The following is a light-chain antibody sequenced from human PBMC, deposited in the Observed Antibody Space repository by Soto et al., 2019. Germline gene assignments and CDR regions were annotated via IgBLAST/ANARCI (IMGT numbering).Light chain of an antibody. CDR2: GAS. V-gene: IGKV3-20*01. Sequence: EIVLTQSPATLSLSPGERATLSCRASQSVAYTYLAWFQQKPGQAPRLLIYGASNRATGIPDRFSGSGSGTDFTLTISRLEPEDFAVYYCQQYGRSPGLFTFGPGTKVDIK. CDR3: QQYGRSPGLFT. CDR1: QSVAYTY. J-gene: IGKJ3*01.